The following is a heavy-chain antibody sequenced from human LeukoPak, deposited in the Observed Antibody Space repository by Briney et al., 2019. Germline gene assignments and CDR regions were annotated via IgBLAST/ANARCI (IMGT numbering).Heavy chain of an antibody. J-gene: IGHJ4*02. CDR1: GFTFRTYT. D-gene: IGHD3-10*01. V-gene: IGHV3-23*01. CDR3: VKDFGRNLGGPGY. Sequence: GGSLRLSCAASGFTFRTYTTAWVRQAPGGGLEWVSGFTDYGRTHYADSVKDRFAISRDNSKSTLYLQMDSLRAEDTAVYYCVKDFGRNLGGPGYWGRGTLVTVSS. CDR2: FTDYGRT.